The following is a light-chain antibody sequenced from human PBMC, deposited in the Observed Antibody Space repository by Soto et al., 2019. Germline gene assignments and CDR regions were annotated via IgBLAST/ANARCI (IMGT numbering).Light chain of an antibody. CDR3: QQYNSYSWT. Sequence: DIQMTQSPSTLSASVGDRVTITCRASQSISSGMAWYQQKPGKAPKLLIYDASSVESGGPSRFSGSGSGTEFTLTTSSLQPDDCATYYRQQYNSYSWTFGQGTKVDIK. CDR2: DAS. V-gene: IGKV1-5*01. J-gene: IGKJ1*01. CDR1: QSISSG.